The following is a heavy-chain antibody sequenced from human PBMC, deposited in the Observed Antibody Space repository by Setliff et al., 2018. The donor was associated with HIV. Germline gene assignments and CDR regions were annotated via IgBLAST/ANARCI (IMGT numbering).Heavy chain of an antibody. D-gene: IGHD6-19*01. Sequence: GGSLRLSCVASGFTFSSYCMDWVRQAPGKGLEWVSGISASGGSIYYADSVKGRFTISRDNSKNTLYLQMSSLRAEDTAVYYCAKGGANGWYGGYFQHWGQGTLVTAPQ. J-gene: IGHJ1*01. V-gene: IGHV3-23*01. CDR3: AKGGANGWYGGYFQH. CDR2: ISASGGSI. CDR1: GFTFSSYC.